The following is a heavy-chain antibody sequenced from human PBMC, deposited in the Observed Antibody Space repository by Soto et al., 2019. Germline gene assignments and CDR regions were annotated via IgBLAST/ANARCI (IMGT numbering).Heavy chain of an antibody. CDR3: PRDGRTFRGVNANYYNYVMDV. J-gene: IGHJ6*02. Sequence: ASVKVSCTASGYTFTSYGIRRVRQPPGQELEWTGWISAYNGNINYAQKLQSRVTMTTDTSTRTAYMELGSLGSDDGAKYYCPRDGRTFRGVNANYYNYVMDVWGQGTTVT. V-gene: IGHV1-18*04. CDR1: GYTFTSYG. CDR2: ISAYNGNI. D-gene: IGHD3-16*01.